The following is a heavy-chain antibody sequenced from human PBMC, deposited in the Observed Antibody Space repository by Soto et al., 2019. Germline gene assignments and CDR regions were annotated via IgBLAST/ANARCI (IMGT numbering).Heavy chain of an antibody. Sequence: QVQLVQSGAEVKKPGSSVKVSCKASGGTFSSYAISWVRQAPGQGLEWMGGIIPLFGTANYAQKFQGRVTITADESKSTASMELSSLRSEYTAVYSCARDLRGIQYEFWSGYSGLDPWGQGTLVTVSS. CDR1: GGTFSSYA. CDR2: IIPLFGTA. CDR3: ARDLRGIQYEFWSGYSGLDP. J-gene: IGHJ5*02. V-gene: IGHV1-69*01. D-gene: IGHD3-3*01.